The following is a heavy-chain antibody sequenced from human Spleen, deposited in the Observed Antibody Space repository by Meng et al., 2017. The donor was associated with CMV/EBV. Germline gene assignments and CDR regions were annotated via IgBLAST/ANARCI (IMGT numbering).Heavy chain of an antibody. Sequence: GESLKISCAASGFTFSSYWMTWVRQAPGKGLEWVANIKQDGSERYYVDSVKGRFTISRDNAKNSLYLQMNSLRVEDTAVYYCAREDSGSGSTRGKYYYYGMDVWGQGTTVTVSS. CDR1: GFTFSSYW. V-gene: IGHV3-7*01. J-gene: IGHJ6*02. D-gene: IGHD3-10*01. CDR2: IKQDGSER. CDR3: AREDSGSGSTRGKYYYYGMDV.